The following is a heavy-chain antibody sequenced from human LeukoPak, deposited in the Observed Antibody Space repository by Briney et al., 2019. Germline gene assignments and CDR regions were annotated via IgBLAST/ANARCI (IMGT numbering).Heavy chain of an antibody. J-gene: IGHJ4*02. Sequence: GGSLRLSCAASGFTFSSYSMNWVRQAPGKGLEWVSYISSSSSTIYYADSVKGRFTISRDNSKNTLYLQMNSLRAEDTAVYYCAKTHSTGWGYFDYWGKGTLVTVSS. V-gene: IGHV3-48*01. CDR1: GFTFSSYS. D-gene: IGHD2-2*01. CDR3: AKTHSTGWGYFDY. CDR2: ISSSSSTI.